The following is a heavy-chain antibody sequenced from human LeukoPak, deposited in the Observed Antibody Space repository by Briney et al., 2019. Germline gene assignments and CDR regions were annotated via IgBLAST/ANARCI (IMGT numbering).Heavy chain of an antibody. CDR3: AGRYYYYMDV. Sequence: SETLSLTCTVSGGSISSSSYYWGWIRQPPGTGLEWIGSLYYSGSTYYNPSLKSRVTISIDTSKNQFSLKLSSVTAADTAVYYCAGRYYYYMDVWGKGTTVTVSS. V-gene: IGHV4-39*07. CDR2: LYYSGST. CDR1: GGSISSSSYY. J-gene: IGHJ6*03.